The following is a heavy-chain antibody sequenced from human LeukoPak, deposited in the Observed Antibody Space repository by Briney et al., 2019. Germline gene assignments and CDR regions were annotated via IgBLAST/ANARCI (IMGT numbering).Heavy chain of an antibody. V-gene: IGHV1-24*01. CDR3: ARQTHEKDTAMEFFDY. J-gene: IGHJ4*02. CDR2: FDPEDGET. D-gene: IGHD5-18*01. Sequence: ASVKVSCKVSGYTLTELSMHWVRQAPGKGLEWMGGFDPEDGETIYAQKFQGRVTMTEDTSTDTAYMELSSLRSDDTAVYYCARQTHEKDTAMEFFDYWGQGTLVTVSS. CDR1: GYTLTELS.